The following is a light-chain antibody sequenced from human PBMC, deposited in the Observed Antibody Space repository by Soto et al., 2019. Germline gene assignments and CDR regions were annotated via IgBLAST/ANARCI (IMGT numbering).Light chain of an antibody. CDR1: QSVSTNY. J-gene: IGKJ1*01. V-gene: IGKV3D-7*01. Sequence: NVMTQVPGAPSLSPGERAPLSFRASQSVSTNYVAWYQQKPGQAPRLLTYGASTRATGIPARFSGSGSGTEFTLTISSLQPEDFAVYYCQQYYNWPRTFGQGTKVDIK. CDR3: QQYYNWPRT. CDR2: GAS.